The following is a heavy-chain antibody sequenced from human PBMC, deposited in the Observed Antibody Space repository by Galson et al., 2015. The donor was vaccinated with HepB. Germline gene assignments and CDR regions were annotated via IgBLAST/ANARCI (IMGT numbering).Heavy chain of an antibody. D-gene: IGHD6-6*01. Sequence: SLRLSCAASGFTFSSYGMHWVRQAPGKGLEWVAVIWYDGSNKYYADSVKGRFTISRDNSKNTLYLQMNSLRAEDTAVYYCARDLAAARPFAYYYYGMDVWGQGTTVTVSS. CDR1: GFTFSSYG. V-gene: IGHV3-33*01. CDR2: IWYDGSNK. CDR3: ARDLAAARPFAYYYYGMDV. J-gene: IGHJ6*02.